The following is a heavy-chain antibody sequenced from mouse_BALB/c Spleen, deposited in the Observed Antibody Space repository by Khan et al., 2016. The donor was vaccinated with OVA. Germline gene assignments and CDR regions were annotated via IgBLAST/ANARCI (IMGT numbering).Heavy chain of an antibody. CDR1: FYTFTSYT. V-gene: IGHV1-4*01. CDR2: IHPNSGYT. J-gene: IGHJ4*01. CDR3: ARDFHYYGSRGAMDY. Sequence: QVQLQPSFPSLSLPSSSLNMSFNSSFYTFTSYTIHWVKQRPGQGLDWIGYIHPNSGYTTYNQKFKGKATLTADKSSSTAYMQLSSLTSEDSAVYYCARDFHYYGSRGAMDYWGQGTSVTVSS. D-gene: IGHD1-1*01.